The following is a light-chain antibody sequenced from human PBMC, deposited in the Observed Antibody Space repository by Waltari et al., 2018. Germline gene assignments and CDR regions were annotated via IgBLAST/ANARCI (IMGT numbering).Light chain of an antibody. Sequence: QSAXTQPPSASGSPGQSVTXSCTGTSSDVGXYNYVSWYQQHPGKAPKLMIYEVSKRPSGVPDRFSGSKSGNTASLTVSGLQXEDEADYYCSSYAGSNKGVFXTGTKVTVL. CDR3: SSYAGSNKGV. V-gene: IGLV2-8*01. CDR1: SSDVGXYNY. CDR2: EVS. J-gene: IGLJ1*01.